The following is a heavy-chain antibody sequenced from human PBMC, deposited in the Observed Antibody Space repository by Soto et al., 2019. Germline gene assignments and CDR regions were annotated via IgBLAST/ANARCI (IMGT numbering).Heavy chain of an antibody. Sequence: SETLSLTCTVSGGSISSYYWSWIRQPPGKGLEWIGYIYYSGSTNYNPSLKSRVTISVDTSKNQFSLKLSSVTAADTAVYYCARDNYYDSSELIGMDVWGQGTTVTVSS. CDR1: GGSISSYY. V-gene: IGHV4-59*01. CDR3: ARDNYYDSSELIGMDV. J-gene: IGHJ6*02. D-gene: IGHD3-22*01. CDR2: IYYSGST.